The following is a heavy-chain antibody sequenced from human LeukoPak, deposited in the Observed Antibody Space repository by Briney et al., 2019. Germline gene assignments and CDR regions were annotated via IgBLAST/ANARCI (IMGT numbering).Heavy chain of an antibody. D-gene: IGHD5-12*01. CDR3: ARCGYTIVD. V-gene: IGHV3-73*01. J-gene: IGHJ4*02. CDR1: GHSFSDSA. CDR2: IGNKANRYAT. Sequence: GGSLRLSCAASGHSFSDSAMHWVRQASGKGLEWVGRIGNKANRYATAYAASVKGRFTIPRDDSKNTAYLQMNSLKTEDTAVYYCARCGYTIVDWGQGILVTVSS.